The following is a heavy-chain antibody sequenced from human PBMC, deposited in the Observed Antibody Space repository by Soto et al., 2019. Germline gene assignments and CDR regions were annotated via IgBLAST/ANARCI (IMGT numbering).Heavy chain of an antibody. D-gene: IGHD4-17*01. V-gene: IGHV1-18*01. CDR2: ISAYNGNT. CDR3: ARQTTVNTNYYPDAFDI. J-gene: IGHJ3*02. Sequence: QVQLVQSGAEVKKPGASVKVSCKASGYTFTTYGISWVRQAPGQGLEGMGWISAYNGNTKYAQKLQGRVTMTTDTSTSTAYMELRSLRSDDTAVYYCARQTTVNTNYYPDAFDIWGQGPMVTVSS. CDR1: GYTFTTYG.